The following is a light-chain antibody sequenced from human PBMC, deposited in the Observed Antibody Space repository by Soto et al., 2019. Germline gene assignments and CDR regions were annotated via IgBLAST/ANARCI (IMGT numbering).Light chain of an antibody. Sequence: EIVLTQSPGTLSLSPGERATLSCRASQSVSSSYLAWYQQKPGQAPRLLMYGASSRATGIPDRFSGSGFGTDFTLTISRLEPEDFAVYYCQHYGGSPYTFGQGTKLEIK. CDR2: GAS. CDR3: QHYGGSPYT. CDR1: QSVSSSY. V-gene: IGKV3-20*01. J-gene: IGKJ2*01.